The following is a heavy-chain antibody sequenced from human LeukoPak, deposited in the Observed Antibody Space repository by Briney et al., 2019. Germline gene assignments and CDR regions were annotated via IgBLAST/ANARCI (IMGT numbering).Heavy chain of an antibody. Sequence: SETLSLTCTVSGGSISSTSYYWGWIRQPPGKGLEWIGSIYYSGSTYYNPSLKSRVTISVDTSKNQFSLKLSSVTAADTAVYYCARLLRVGYCSTTSCNWFDPWGQGTLVTVSS. V-gene: IGHV4-39*07. CDR3: ARLLRVGYCSTTSCNWFDP. D-gene: IGHD2-2*03. J-gene: IGHJ5*02. CDR2: IYYSGST. CDR1: GGSISSTSYY.